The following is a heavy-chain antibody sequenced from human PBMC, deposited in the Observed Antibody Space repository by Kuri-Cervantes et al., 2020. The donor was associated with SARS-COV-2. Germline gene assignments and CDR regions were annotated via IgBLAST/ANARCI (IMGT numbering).Heavy chain of an antibody. CDR2: INAGNGNT. Sequence: ASVKVSCKASGYTFTSYAMHWVRQAPGQRLEWMGWINAGNGNTKYSQKFQGRVTITRDTSASTAYMELSSLRSEDTAVYYCARSGVQTVTTKNYYYGMDVWGQGTTVTVSS. J-gene: IGHJ6*02. V-gene: IGHV1-3*01. D-gene: IGHD4-17*01. CDR3: ARSGVQTVTTKNYYYGMDV. CDR1: GYTFTSYA.